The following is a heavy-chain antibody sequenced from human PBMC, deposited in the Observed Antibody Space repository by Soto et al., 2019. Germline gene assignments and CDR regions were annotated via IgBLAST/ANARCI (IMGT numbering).Heavy chain of an antibody. Sequence: GGSLRLSCVASGFTFSSYAMGWVRQAPGTGLEWVSTIGRVGGGTHFADSVQGRFTISRDDSKSTLNLQMNSLRVDDTAIYYCAKRSVTDTFYFDSWGQGTLVPVSS. V-gene: IGHV3-23*01. J-gene: IGHJ4*02. CDR3: AKRSVTDTFYFDS. D-gene: IGHD6-19*01. CDR2: IGRVGGGT. CDR1: GFTFSSYA.